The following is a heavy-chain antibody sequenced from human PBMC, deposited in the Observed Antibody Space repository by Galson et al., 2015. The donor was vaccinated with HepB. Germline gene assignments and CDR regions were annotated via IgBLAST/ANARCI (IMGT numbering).Heavy chain of an antibody. V-gene: IGHV3-33*08. Sequence: SLRLSCAASGFTFSSYGMHWVRQAPGKGLEWVAVIWYDGSNKYYADSVKGRFTISRDNSKNTLYLQMNSLRAEDTAVYYCARGREYYYGSGSSLPYYWGQGTLVTVSS. D-gene: IGHD3-10*01. CDR3: ARGREYYYGSGSSLPYY. CDR1: GFTFSSYG. CDR2: IWYDGSNK. J-gene: IGHJ4*02.